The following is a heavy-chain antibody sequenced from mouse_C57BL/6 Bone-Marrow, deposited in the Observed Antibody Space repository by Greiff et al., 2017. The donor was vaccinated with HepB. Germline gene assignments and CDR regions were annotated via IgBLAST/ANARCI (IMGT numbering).Heavy chain of an antibody. Sequence: QVQLQQSGAELVRPGTSVKVSCKASGYAFTNYLIEWVKQRPGQGLEWIGVINPGSGGTNYNEKFKGKATLTADKSSSTAYMQLSSLTSEDSAVYFCARRLTVGYFDYWGQGTTLTVSS. D-gene: IGHD1-1*01. V-gene: IGHV1-54*01. CDR2: INPGSGGT. J-gene: IGHJ2*01. CDR3: ARRLTVGYFDY. CDR1: GYAFTNYL.